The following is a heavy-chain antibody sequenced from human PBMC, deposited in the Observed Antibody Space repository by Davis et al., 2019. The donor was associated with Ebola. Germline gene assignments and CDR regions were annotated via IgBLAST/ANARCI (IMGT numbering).Heavy chain of an antibody. CDR1: GGSISSSGYY. D-gene: IGHD2-21*01. Sequence: MPSETLSLTCTVSGGSISSSGYYWTWIRQHPGKGLEWIGYIYYSGSTYYNPSLKSRVTISLDTSKNQFSLKLNSVTAPDTAVYYCARDRVLFGSLQYYYGMDVWPRDHGHRLL. V-gene: IGHV4-31*03. CDR2: IYYSGST. J-gene: IGHJ6*02. CDR3: ARDRVLFGSLQYYYGMDV.